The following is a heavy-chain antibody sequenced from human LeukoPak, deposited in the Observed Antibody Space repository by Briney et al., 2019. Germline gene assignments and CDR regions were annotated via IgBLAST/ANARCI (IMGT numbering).Heavy chain of an antibody. D-gene: IGHD3-10*01. CDR3: ANYGSGSYRFDP. CDR2: IYYSGST. Sequence: SETLSLTCTVSGGSISSGGYYWSWIRQHPGKGLEWIGYIYYSGSTYYNPSLKSRVTVSVDTSKNQFSLKLSSVTAADTAVYYCANYGSGSYRFDPWGQGALVTVSS. V-gene: IGHV4-31*03. J-gene: IGHJ5*02. CDR1: GGSISSGGYY.